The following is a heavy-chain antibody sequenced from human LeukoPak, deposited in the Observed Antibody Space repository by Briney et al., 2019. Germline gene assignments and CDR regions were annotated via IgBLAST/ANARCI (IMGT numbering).Heavy chain of an antibody. J-gene: IGHJ4*02. Sequence: GGSLRLSCAASGFTFSSYEMNWVRQAPGKGLEWVSAISGSGGSTYYADSVKGRFTISRDNSKNTLYLQMNSLRAEDTAVYYCAKDGNVLGYSGYEDYWGQGTLVTVSS. CDR3: AKDGNVLGYSGYEDY. CDR2: ISGSGGST. CDR1: GFTFSSYE. D-gene: IGHD5-12*01. V-gene: IGHV3-23*01.